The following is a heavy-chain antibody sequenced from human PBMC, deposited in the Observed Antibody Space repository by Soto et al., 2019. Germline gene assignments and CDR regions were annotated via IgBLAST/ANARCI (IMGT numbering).Heavy chain of an antibody. CDR3: TRGRSVIANNDFEH. Sequence: QVQLVESGGGVVQPGTSLRLSCAASGFAVSSYSVHWVRQAPGKGLEWVAAMSLDGNSRYFADSVKGRFTISRDTSKNTWSLQMNSLGPEDSAVYPCTRGRSVIANNDFEHWGQGTQVIVSS. CDR2: MSLDGNSR. J-gene: IGHJ4*02. CDR1: GFAVSSYS. V-gene: IGHV3-30-3*01. D-gene: IGHD2-21*01.